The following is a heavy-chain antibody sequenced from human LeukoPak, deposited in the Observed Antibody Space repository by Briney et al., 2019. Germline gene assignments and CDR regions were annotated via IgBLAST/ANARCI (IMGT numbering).Heavy chain of an antibody. CDR3: AKVRTLLYNWNAGPFDY. CDR2: ISWNSGSI. D-gene: IGHD1-1*01. Sequence: PGGSLRLSCAASGFTFDDYAMHWVRHAPGKGLEWVSGISWNSGSIGYADSVKGRFTISRDNAKNSLYLQMNSLRAEDTALYYCAKVRTLLYNWNAGPFDYWGQGTLVTVSS. J-gene: IGHJ4*02. CDR1: GFTFDDYA. V-gene: IGHV3-9*01.